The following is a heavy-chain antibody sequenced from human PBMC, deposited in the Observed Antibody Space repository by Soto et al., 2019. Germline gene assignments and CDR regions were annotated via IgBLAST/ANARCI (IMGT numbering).Heavy chain of an antibody. CDR3: ARGAALAGKLDL. J-gene: IGHJ4*02. CDR1: GFTFTSDS. Sequence: LRLSCEASGFTFTSDSMTWVRQAPGKGLEWVSSISSHGRDIFYADSVKGRFTISRDNAKDSLHLQMNSLTGEDSAVYYCARGAALAGKLDLWGQGTLVTVSS. D-gene: IGHD6-19*01. V-gene: IGHV3-21*06. CDR2: ISSHGRDI.